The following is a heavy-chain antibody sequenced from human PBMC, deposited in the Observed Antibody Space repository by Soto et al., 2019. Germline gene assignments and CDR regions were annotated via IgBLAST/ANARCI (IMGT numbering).Heavy chain of an antibody. Sequence: AASVKVSCKASGYTLTELSMHWVRQAPGKGLEWMGGFDPEDGETIYAQKFQGRVTMTEDTSTDTAYMELSSLRSEDTAVYYCATDRGYSYGYDYWGQGTLVTVSS. CDR1: GYTLTELS. D-gene: IGHD5-18*01. J-gene: IGHJ4*02. CDR2: FDPEDGET. CDR3: ATDRGYSYGYDY. V-gene: IGHV1-24*01.